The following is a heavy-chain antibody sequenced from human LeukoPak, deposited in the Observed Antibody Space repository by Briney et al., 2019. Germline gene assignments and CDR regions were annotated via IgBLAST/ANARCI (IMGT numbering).Heavy chain of an antibody. CDR2: IYYSGST. CDR1: GGSISSSSHY. D-gene: IGHD3-10*01. J-gene: IGHJ4*02. Sequence: SETLSLTCTVSGGSISSSSHYWGWIRQPPGKGLEWIGSIYYSGSTYYNPSLESQFSISVDTSKNQFSLKLSSVTAADTAVYYCAGHLPPYGSGSYYHRTTFDYWGQGTLVTVSS. CDR3: AGHLPPYGSGSYYHRTTFDY. V-gene: IGHV4-39*01.